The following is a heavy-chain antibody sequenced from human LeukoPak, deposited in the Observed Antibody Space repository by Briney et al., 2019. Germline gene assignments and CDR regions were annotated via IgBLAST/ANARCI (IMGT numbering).Heavy chain of an antibody. D-gene: IGHD6-13*01. CDR1: GFTFSTYW. CDR3: ARDNMRDGGIAAAGTDY. CDR2: IKQDGSEK. V-gene: IGHV3-7*01. Sequence: HTGGSLRLSCAASGFTFSTYWMSWVRQAPGKGLEWVANIKQDGSEKYYVDSVKGRLTISRDNAKNSLYLQMSSLRAEDTAVYYCARDNMRDGGIAAAGTDYWGQGTLVAVSS. J-gene: IGHJ4*02.